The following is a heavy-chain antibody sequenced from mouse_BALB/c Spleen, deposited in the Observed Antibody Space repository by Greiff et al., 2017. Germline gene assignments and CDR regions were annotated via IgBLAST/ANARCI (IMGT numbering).Heavy chain of an antibody. J-gene: IGHJ4*01. Sequence: EVKLVESGGGLVKPGGSLKLSCAASGFAFSSYDMSWVRQTPEKRLEWVAYISSGGGSTYYPDTVKGRFTISRDNAKNTLYLQMSSLKSEDTAMYYCARHGNTDYAMDYWGQGTSVTVSS. CDR1: GFAFSSYD. CDR2: ISSGGGST. V-gene: IGHV5-12-1*01. D-gene: IGHD2-1*01. CDR3: ARHGNTDYAMDY.